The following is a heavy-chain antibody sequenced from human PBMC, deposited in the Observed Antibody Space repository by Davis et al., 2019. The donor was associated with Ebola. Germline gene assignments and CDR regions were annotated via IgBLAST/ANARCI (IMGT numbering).Heavy chain of an antibody. CDR2: INPNSGGT. J-gene: IGHJ5*02. D-gene: IGHD3-10*01. V-gene: IGHV1-2*02. CDR3: AAVDITIVRGKTFPTYA. Sequence: ASVKVSCKASGYTFTGYYMHWVRQAPGQGLEWMGWINPNSGGTNYAQKFQGRVTMTRDTSISTAYMELSRLRSDDTAVYYCAAVDITIVRGKTFPTYAWGQGTLVTVSS. CDR1: GYTFTGYY.